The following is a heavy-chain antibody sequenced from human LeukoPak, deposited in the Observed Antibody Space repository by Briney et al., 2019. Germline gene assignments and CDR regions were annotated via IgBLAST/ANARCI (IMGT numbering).Heavy chain of an antibody. CDR3: ARGDGATPPDVFDI. Sequence: NPGGSLRLSCAAPGFTFIIYSMNWVGQAPRNSRQCGSSISSRSTYIYYADSVKRRSTIPRDNAKNSLYLQMSSLRGEDTAVYYCARGDGATPPDVFDIWGQGTMVTVSS. V-gene: IGHV3-21*01. D-gene: IGHD3-10*01. J-gene: IGHJ3*02. CDR2: ISSRSTYI. CDR1: GFTFIIYS.